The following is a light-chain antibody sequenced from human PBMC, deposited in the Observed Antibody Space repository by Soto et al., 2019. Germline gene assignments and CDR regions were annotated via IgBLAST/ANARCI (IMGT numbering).Light chain of an antibody. Sequence: EIVLTQSPGTLSLSPGERATLSCRASRSVSSSYLAWYQQKPGQAPRLLIYGASTRATGIPARFSGSGSGTEFTLTISSLEPEDFAVYYCQQYGSSPWGFGQGTKVDIK. V-gene: IGKV3-20*01. CDR2: GAS. CDR3: QQYGSSPWG. J-gene: IGKJ1*01. CDR1: RSVSSSY.